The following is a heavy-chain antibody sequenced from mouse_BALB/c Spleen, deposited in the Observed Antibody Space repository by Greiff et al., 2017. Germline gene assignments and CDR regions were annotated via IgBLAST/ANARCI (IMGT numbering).Heavy chain of an antibody. CDR3: AREDCNYVEGAY. D-gene: IGHD2-1*01. CDR1: GYAFSGYW. CDR2: IYPGDGDT. Sequence: QVQLQQSGAELVRPGSSVKISCTASGYAFSGYWMNWVKQRPGQGLEWIGQIYPGDGDTDYDAKFKGKATLTADKSSSTAYMQLSSLTSEDSAVYFCAREDCNYVEGAYWGQGTMVTVSA. J-gene: IGHJ3*01. V-gene: IGHV1-80*01.